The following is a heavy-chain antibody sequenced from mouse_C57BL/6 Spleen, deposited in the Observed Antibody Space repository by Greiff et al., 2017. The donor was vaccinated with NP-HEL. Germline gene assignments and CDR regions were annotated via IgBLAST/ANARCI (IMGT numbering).Heavy chain of an antibody. V-gene: IGHV5-4*01. CDR3: AREGLDGYFFDY. Sequence: EVKVVESGGGLVKPGGSLKLSCAASGFTFSSYAMSWVRQTPEKRLEWVATISDGGSYTYYPDNVKGRFTISRDNAKNNLYLQMSHLKSEDTAMYYCAREGLDGYFFDYWGQGTTLTVSS. CDR2: ISDGGSYT. D-gene: IGHD2-3*01. J-gene: IGHJ2*01. CDR1: GFTFSSYA.